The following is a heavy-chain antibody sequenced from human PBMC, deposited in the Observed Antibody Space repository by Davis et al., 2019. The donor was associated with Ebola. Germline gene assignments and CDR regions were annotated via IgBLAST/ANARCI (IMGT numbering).Heavy chain of an antibody. CDR3: ACHPIGWDSGAFWY. V-gene: IGHV3-23*01. D-gene: IGHD1-26*01. CDR2: IICDRGST. Sequence: GESLMTSCAAPGSPFSNCAMTRACQAPGEGMEWVSRIICDRGSTSYADSVEGRFTISRNNSETTLFLHMTSLRADDTAVYYCACHPIGWDSGAFWYWGQGTPVTVSS. CDR1: GSPFSNCA. J-gene: IGHJ4*02.